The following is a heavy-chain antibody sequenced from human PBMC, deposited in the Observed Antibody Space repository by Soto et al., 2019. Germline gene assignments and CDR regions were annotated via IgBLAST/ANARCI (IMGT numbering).Heavy chain of an antibody. J-gene: IGHJ5*02. Sequence: QVQLQQWGAGLLKPSETLSLTCAVYGGSFSSYYWSWIRQSPGKGLEWIGEINRSGSTNYNPSLKSRVTISVDTSKNQFSLKLSSVTAADTAVYYCARVGIAVAGPNWFDPWGQGTLVTVSS. V-gene: IGHV4-34*01. CDR1: GGSFSSYY. CDR2: INRSGST. D-gene: IGHD6-19*01. CDR3: ARVGIAVAGPNWFDP.